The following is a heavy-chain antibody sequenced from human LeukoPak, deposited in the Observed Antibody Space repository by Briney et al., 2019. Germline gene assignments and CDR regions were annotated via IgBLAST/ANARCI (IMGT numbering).Heavy chain of an antibody. V-gene: IGHV4-61*02. Sequence: PAQTLSLPCTVSGGSISSGSYYWSWIRQPAGKGLEWIWRIYTSGSTNYNPSLKSRVPISVDTSKNQFSLKLSSVTAAGTAVYYCASYSSGWYYFDYWGQGTLVTVSS. J-gene: IGHJ4*02. CDR3: ASYSSGWYYFDY. CDR2: IYTSGST. D-gene: IGHD6-19*01. CDR1: GGSISSGSYY.